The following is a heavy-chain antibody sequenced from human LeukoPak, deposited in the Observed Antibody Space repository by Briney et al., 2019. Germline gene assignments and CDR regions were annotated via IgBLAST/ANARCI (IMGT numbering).Heavy chain of an antibody. D-gene: IGHD4-23*01. Sequence: SETLSLTCTVSGYSISSGYYWGWIRQPPGKGLEWIGSIYHSGSTYYNPSLKSRVTISVDTSKNQFSLKLSSVTAADTAVYYCAREGGYGGNSLDYWGQGTLVTVSS. CDR3: AREGGYGGNSLDY. CDR2: IYHSGST. CDR1: GYSISSGYY. J-gene: IGHJ4*02. V-gene: IGHV4-38-2*02.